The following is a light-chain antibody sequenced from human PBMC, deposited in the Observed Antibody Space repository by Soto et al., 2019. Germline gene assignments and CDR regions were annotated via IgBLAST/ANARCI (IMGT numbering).Light chain of an antibody. V-gene: IGKV3-20*01. Sequence: EVVLTQSPGTLSLSPGERATLSCRASQSVGSTYLAWYQHKPGQAPRLLIYGASSRATGIPDRFTGSGSGTDFTLTISRLDPEDFAVYFCQQYGDSPWTFGQGTTVEIK. CDR1: QSVGSTY. J-gene: IGKJ1*01. CDR2: GAS. CDR3: QQYGDSPWT.